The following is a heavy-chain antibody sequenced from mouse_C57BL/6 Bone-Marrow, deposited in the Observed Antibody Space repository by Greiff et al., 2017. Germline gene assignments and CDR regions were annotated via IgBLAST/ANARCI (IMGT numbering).Heavy chain of an antibody. CDR3: ARGTSVAGFAY. CDR1: GYTFTSYW. V-gene: IGHV1-59*01. D-gene: IGHD1-1*01. Sequence: QVQLQQPGAELVRPGTSVKLSCKASGYTFTSYWMHWVKQRPGQGLEWIGVIDPSDSYTNYNQKFKGKATLTVDTSSSTAYMQLSSLTSEDSAVYYCARGTSVAGFAYWGQGTLVTVSA. CDR2: IDPSDSYT. J-gene: IGHJ3*01.